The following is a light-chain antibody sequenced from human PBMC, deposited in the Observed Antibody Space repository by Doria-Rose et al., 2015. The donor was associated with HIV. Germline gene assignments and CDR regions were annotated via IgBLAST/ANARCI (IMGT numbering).Light chain of an antibody. Sequence: EIVLTQSPATLSLSPGERVTLSCRASQSVSSYLAWYQQKPGQAPRLLIYDASNRATGIPARFGGSGSGTDFTLTISSLEPEDFAVYYCQQRSNWPPLFGPGTKVAIK. CDR2: DAS. J-gene: IGKJ3*01. CDR1: QSVSSY. V-gene: IGKV3-11*01. CDR3: QQRSNWPPL.